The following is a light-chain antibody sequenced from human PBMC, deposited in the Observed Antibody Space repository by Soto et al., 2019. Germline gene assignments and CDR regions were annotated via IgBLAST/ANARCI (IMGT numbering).Light chain of an antibody. J-gene: IGKJ1*01. Sequence: TDSQPSLPASGGDSVTIPCRASQSVSSYLNWYQQKPGKAPKLLIYAASSLQSGVPSRFSGSGSGTDFTLTISSLQPEDFATYYCQQSYSTPATFGQGTQLDIK. CDR3: QQSYSTPAT. V-gene: IGKV1-39*01. CDR2: AAS. CDR1: QSVSSY.